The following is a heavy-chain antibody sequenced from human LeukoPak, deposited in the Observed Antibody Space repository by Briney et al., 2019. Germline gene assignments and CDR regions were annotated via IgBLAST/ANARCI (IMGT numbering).Heavy chain of an antibody. D-gene: IGHD1-14*01. CDR3: AKGTRPRVSSGFDY. J-gene: IGHJ4*02. V-gene: IGHV3-23*01. CDR2: ISGSGGST. CDR1: GFTFSSYG. Sequence: AGGSLRLSCAASGFTFSSYGMHWVRQAPGKGLEWVSAISGSGGSTYYADSVKGRFTISRDNSKNTLSLQMNSLRAEDTAVYYCAKGTRPRVSSGFDYWGQGTLVTVSS.